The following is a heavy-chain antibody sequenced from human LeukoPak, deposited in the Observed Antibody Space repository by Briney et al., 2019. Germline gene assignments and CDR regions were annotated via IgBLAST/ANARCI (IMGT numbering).Heavy chain of an antibody. Sequence: ASVKVSCKASGYTFTSYDINWVRQAPGQGLEWMGIINPSGGSTSYAQKFQGRVTMTRDTSTSTVYMELSSLRSEDTAVYCCARGGGAAAATWGQGTLVTVSS. D-gene: IGHD6-13*01. CDR1: GYTFTSYD. V-gene: IGHV1-46*01. J-gene: IGHJ5*02. CDR2: INPSGGST. CDR3: ARGGGAAAAT.